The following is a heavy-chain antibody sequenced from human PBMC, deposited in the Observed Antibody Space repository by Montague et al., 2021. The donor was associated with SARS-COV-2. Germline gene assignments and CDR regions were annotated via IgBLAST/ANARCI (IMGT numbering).Heavy chain of an antibody. D-gene: IGHD3-10*01. V-gene: IGHV4-59*08. CDR2: IHYNGTT. CDR1: GGYINYYY. Sequence: SETLSLTCTVSGGYINYYYWTWIRQPPGKELEWIGYIHYNGTTNYNPSLKRRFSISVDTSKNQFSLKVTSVTAADTAVYYCARRPGTFGAAFNIWGLGTMVTVSS. J-gene: IGHJ3*02. CDR3: ARRPGTFGAAFNI.